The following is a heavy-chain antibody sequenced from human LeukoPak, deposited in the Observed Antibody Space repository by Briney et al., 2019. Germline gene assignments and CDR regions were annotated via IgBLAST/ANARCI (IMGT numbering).Heavy chain of an antibody. V-gene: IGHV3-30*04. Sequence: GRSLRLSCAASGFTFSSYAMYWVRQAPGKRLARVAVISYDGSDEYYADSVKGRFTISRDNSKNTLYLEMNSLRPEDTSVYYCARAMVVGTTPFDYWGQGTLVTVSS. CDR2: ISYDGSDE. D-gene: IGHD2-15*01. J-gene: IGHJ4*02. CDR1: GFTFSSYA. CDR3: ARAMVVGTTPFDY.